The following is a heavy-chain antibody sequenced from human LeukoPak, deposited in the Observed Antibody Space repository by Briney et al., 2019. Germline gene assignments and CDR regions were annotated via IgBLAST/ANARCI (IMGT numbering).Heavy chain of an antibody. D-gene: IGHD1-26*01. Sequence: GGSLTLSCEGSGFTVSTYYMNWVRQAPGKGPEWVAILYSGGSTYYADSVKGRFTVSSDSSKNTLYLQMNNLRAEDTAVYYCARIGDHYHWYLDVWGRGTLVTASS. J-gene: IGHJ2*01. CDR1: GFTVSTYY. CDR3: ARIGDHYHWYLDV. CDR2: LYSGGST. V-gene: IGHV3-53*01.